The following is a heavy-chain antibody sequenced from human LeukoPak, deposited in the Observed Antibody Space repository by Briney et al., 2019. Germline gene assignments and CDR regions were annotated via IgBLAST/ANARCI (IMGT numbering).Heavy chain of an antibody. CDR3: AREATVTTAWGY. D-gene: IGHD4-17*01. CDR1: GYTFTDYY. V-gene: IGHV1-2*02. CDR2: INPNSGGT. J-gene: IGHJ4*02. Sequence: ASVEVSCKASGYTFTDYYIHWVRQAPGQGLEWMGWINPNSGGTNYAQKFQGRVTMTRDTSISTAYMELSRLRSDDTAVYYCAREATVTTAWGYWGQGTLVTVSS.